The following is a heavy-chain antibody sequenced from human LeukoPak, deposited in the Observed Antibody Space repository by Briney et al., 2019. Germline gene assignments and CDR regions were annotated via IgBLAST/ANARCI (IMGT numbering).Heavy chain of an antibody. CDR2: IYSGGSK. Sequence: GGSLRLSCAASGFTVSSNYISWVRQAPGKGLEWVSIIYSGGSKYYADSVKGRFTTSRANSKNTRYLQMNSLRAEDTAVYYCAREGIVGSTRDYWGQGTLVTVSS. J-gene: IGHJ4*02. CDR3: AREGIVGSTRDY. CDR1: GFTVSSNY. V-gene: IGHV3-53*01. D-gene: IGHD1-26*01.